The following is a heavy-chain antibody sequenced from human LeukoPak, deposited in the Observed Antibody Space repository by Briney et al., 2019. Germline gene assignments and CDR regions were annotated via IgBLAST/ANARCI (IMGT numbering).Heavy chain of an antibody. V-gene: IGHV3-30*18. CDR3: AKGLTGVAPPFDY. D-gene: IGHD2-8*01. CDR2: ISYDGSNK. J-gene: IGHJ4*02. Sequence: GRSLRLSCAASGFTFSSYGMHWVRQAPGKGLEWVAVISYDGSNKYYADSVKGRFTISRDNSKNTLYLQMNSLRAEDTAVYYCAKGLTGVAPPFDYWGQGTLVTVPS. CDR1: GFTFSSYG.